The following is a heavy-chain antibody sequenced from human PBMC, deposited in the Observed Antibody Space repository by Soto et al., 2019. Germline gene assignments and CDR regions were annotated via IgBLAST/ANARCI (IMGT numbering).Heavy chain of an antibody. D-gene: IGHD3-22*01. Sequence: NPSETLSLTCAVYGGSFSGYYWSWIRQPPGKGLEWIGEINHSGSTNYNPSLKSRVTISVDKSKNQFSLKLSSVTAADTAVYYCASNSYYYDSSGYQPPLMDVWGQGTTVTVSS. V-gene: IGHV4-34*01. J-gene: IGHJ6*02. CDR1: GGSFSGYY. CDR3: ASNSYYYDSSGYQPPLMDV. CDR2: INHSGST.